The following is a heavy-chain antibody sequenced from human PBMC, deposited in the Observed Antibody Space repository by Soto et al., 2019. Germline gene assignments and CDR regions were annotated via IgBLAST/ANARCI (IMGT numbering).Heavy chain of an antibody. D-gene: IGHD1-26*01. Sequence: EVQLLESGGGLVQPGGSLRVSCAASGLTFSSSAMSWVRQAPGKGLEWISAITGGGGNTYYADSVKGRFTIARDNSKDTLYLLMNSLRVEDTAVYSCAKDPVGKWTQGYWGQGTLVTVSS. V-gene: IGHV3-23*01. J-gene: IGHJ4*02. CDR3: AKDPVGKWTQGY. CDR1: GLTFSSSA. CDR2: ITGGGGNT.